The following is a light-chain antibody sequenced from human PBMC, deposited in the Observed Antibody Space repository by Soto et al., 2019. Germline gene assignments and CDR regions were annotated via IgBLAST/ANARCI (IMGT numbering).Light chain of an antibody. CDR3: QQRFNWPPIT. V-gene: IGKV3-11*01. J-gene: IGKJ5*01. Sequence: EIVLTQSPATLSLSPGERATLSCRASQGVGSYLAWYQQKPGQALRLLIYDASSRATGIPARFSGSGSGTDFTLTISSLEPEDFAVYYCQQRFNWPPITFGQGTRLEIK. CDR1: QGVGSY. CDR2: DAS.